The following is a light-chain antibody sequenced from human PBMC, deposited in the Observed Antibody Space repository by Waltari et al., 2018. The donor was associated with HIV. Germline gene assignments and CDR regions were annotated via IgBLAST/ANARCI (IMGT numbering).Light chain of an antibody. CDR3: CSYAGSYSYV. CDR2: DVS. V-gene: IGLV2-11*01. J-gene: IGLJ1*01. CDR1: SSDVGGYKY. Sequence: QSALPQLRPVSGPPGQPVTISCTGSSSDVGGYKYVSWYEQPPGKAPKLMIYDVSKRPSGVPDRFSGAKSGNTASLTISGLQAEDEADYYCCSYAGSYSYVFGTGTKVTVL.